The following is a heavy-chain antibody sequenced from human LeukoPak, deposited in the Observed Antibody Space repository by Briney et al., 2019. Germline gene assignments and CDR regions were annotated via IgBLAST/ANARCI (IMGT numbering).Heavy chain of an antibody. CDR2: IYYSGST. J-gene: IGHJ3*02. Sequence: SETLSLTCTVSGGSISSYYWSRIRQPPGKGLEWIGYIYYSGSTNYNPSLKSRVTISVDTSKNQFSLKLSSVTAADTAVYYCAKLCGYSSSWYAFDIWGQGTMVTVSS. CDR3: AKLCGYSSSWYAFDI. D-gene: IGHD6-13*01. CDR1: GGSISSYY. V-gene: IGHV4-59*01.